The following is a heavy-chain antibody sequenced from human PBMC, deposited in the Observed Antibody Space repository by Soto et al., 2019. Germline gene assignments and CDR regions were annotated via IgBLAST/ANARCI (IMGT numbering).Heavy chain of an antibody. V-gene: IGHV3-30-3*01. Sequence: PWGSLRLSCAASGFTFSSYAMHWVRQAPGKGLEWVAVISYDGSNKYYADSVKGRFTISRDNSKNTLYLQMNSLRAEDTAVYYCAREEGIAARYYYYGMDVWGQGTTVTVSS. D-gene: IGHD6-6*01. CDR3: AREEGIAARYYYYGMDV. CDR1: GFTFSSYA. J-gene: IGHJ6*02. CDR2: ISYDGSNK.